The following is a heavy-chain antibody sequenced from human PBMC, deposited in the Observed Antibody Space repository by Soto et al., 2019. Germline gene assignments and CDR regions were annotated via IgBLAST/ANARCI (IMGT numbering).Heavy chain of an antibody. V-gene: IGHV1-69*13. CDR3: ARDEGYCISTSCYRGNYYYYGMDV. D-gene: IGHD2-2*01. J-gene: IGHJ6*02. CDR1: GGTFSSYA. CDR2: IIPIFGTA. Sequence: SVKVSCKASGGTFSSYAISWVRQAPGQGLEWMGGIIPIFGTANYAQKFQGRVTITADESTSTAYMELSSLRSEDTAVYYCARDEGYCISTSCYRGNYYYYGMDVWGQGTTVTVSS.